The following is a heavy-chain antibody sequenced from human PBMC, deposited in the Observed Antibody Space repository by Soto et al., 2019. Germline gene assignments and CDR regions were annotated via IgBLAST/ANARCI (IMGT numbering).Heavy chain of an antibody. CDR1: DGSIIGLYYY. J-gene: IGHJ4*02. V-gene: IGHV4-39*01. CDR3: VSGYPWVGFDY. Sequence: PLETLSLTYSVADGSIIGLYYYWGWIRQPPGKGLEWIGNIYYSGSASYNPSLKSRVTISVDTSKNQVSLKLSSVTAADTAVYNCVSGYPWVGFDYWGQGTLVTVSS. CDR2: IYYSGSA. D-gene: IGHD5-18*01.